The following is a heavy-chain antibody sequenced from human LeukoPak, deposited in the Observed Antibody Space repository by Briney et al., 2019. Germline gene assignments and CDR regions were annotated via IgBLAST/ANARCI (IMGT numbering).Heavy chain of an antibody. J-gene: IGHJ4*01. D-gene: IGHD1-26*01. CDR2: IGSTTNTNYYI. V-gene: IGHV3-21*06. CDR1: GFTFSSYS. Sequence: GGPLRLSCAASGFTFSSYSLHWVRQAPRKGLEWVASIGSTTNTNYYIYSADSVKGRFTISRDDAESSVYLQLNSLRVEDTAVYYCARWERVGWGPGTLVTVSS. CDR3: ARWERVG.